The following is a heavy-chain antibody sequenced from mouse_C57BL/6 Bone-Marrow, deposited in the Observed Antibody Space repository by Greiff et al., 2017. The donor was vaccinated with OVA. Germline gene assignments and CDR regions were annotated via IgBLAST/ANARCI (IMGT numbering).Heavy chain of an antibody. CDR1: GFTFSDYG. Sequence: EVQVVESGGGLVKPGGSLKLSCAASGFTFSDYGMHWVRQAPEQGLEWVAYISSGSSTIYYADTVKGRFTISRDNATHTLFLQMTSLRSEDTAMYYCARGLLWVRAYYYAMDYWGQGTSVTVSS. V-gene: IGHV5-17*01. J-gene: IGHJ4*01. CDR3: ARGLLWVRAYYYAMDY. CDR2: ISSGSSTI. D-gene: IGHD2-14*01.